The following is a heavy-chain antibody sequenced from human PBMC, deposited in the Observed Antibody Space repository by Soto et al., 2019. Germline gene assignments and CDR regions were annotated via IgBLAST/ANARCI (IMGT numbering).Heavy chain of an antibody. CDR1: GGTFSSYA. CDR2: IIPIFGTA. J-gene: IGHJ5*02. V-gene: IGHV1-69*01. CDR3: ARKENPQSPCDP. Sequence: QVQLVQSGAEVKKPGSSVKVSCKASGGTFSSYAISWVRQAPGQGLEWMGGIIPIFGTANYAQKFQGRVTITADEAASTGYMELSIRRSEDTAVYYCARKENPQSPCDPWGQRTLVTVA.